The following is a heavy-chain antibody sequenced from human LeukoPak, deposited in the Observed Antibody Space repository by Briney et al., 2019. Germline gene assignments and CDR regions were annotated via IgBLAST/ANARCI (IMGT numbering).Heavy chain of an antibody. J-gene: IGHJ2*01. CDR3: ARGGYSAYDAYWFFDL. D-gene: IGHD5-12*01. CDR1: GGSISSYY. V-gene: IGHV4-59*08. CDR2: IYYSGST. Sequence: SETLSLTCTVSGGSISSYYWSCIRQPPGKGLEWIGYIYYSGSTYYNPSLKSRVTISVDTSKNQFSLKLSSVTAADTAVYYCARGGYSAYDAYWFFDLWGRGTLVTVSS.